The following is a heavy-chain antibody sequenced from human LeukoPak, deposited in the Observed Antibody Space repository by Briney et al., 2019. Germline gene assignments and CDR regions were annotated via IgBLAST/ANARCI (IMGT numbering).Heavy chain of an antibody. CDR2: INWNGGNT. V-gene: IGHV3-20*04. J-gene: IGHJ4*02. CDR3: TRDSARRDGYNFDY. D-gene: IGHD5-24*01. Sequence: GGSLRLSCAASGFNFDDYGMSWVRQAPGKGLEWVSGINWNGGNTGYADSVKGRFTISRDNSKNTLYLQMNSLRAEDTAVYYCTRDSARRDGYNFDYWGQGTLVTVSS. CDR1: GFNFDDYG.